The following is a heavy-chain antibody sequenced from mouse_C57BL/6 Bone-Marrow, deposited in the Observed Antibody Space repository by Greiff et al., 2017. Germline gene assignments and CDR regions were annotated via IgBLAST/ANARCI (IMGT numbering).Heavy chain of an antibody. V-gene: IGHV1-4*01. CDR1: GYTFTSYT. Sequence: VQLQQSGAELARPGASVKMSCKASGYTFTSYTMHWVKQRPGQGLEWIGYINPSSGYTKYNQKFKDKATLTADKSSSTAYMQLSSLTSEDSAVYYCARCDYGSSYNYAMDYWGQGTSVTVSS. J-gene: IGHJ4*01. D-gene: IGHD1-1*01. CDR2: INPSSGYT. CDR3: ARCDYGSSYNYAMDY.